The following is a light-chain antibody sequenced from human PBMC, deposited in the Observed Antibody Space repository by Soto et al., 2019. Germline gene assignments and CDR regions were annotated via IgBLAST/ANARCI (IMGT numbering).Light chain of an antibody. J-gene: IGKJ2*01. V-gene: IGKV1-39*01. CDR1: QRITTY. CDR3: QQTYSTPYT. CDR2: TSG. Sequence: IQMTQSLSSLSASVGDRVTITCRASQRITTYLNWYQQKPGEAPKLLISTSGTLQRGVPSRFSGSGSGTDFTLTITALRPEDFATYFCQQTYSTPYTFGQGTKLEIK.